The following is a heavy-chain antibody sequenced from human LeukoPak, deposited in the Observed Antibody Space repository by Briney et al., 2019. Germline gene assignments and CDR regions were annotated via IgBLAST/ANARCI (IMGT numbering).Heavy chain of an antibody. CDR1: GFTFSSYA. D-gene: IGHD3-10*01. V-gene: IGHV3-23*01. J-gene: IGHJ4*02. Sequence: GGSLRLSCAASGFTFSSYAMSWVRQAPGKGLEWVSVITGSGGSTNYADSVKGRFTISRDNSKNTLYLQMNSLRAEDTAVYYCATDRYDLGSYILDYWGPGTLVTVSS. CDR2: ITGSGGST. CDR3: ATDRYDLGSYILDY.